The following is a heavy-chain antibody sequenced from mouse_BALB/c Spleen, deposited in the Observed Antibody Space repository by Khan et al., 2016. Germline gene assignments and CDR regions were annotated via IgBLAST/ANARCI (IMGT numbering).Heavy chain of an antibody. V-gene: IGHV3-2*02. CDR1: RNSSNSDYA. CDR2: MSYSGST. J-gene: IGHJ3*01. Sequence: EVQLQEPGPGLVKHSQSLSLTCTVTRNSSNSDYAWNWIRQFPGNKLEWMGYMSYSGSTSYNPALKSRHSITRDTSMNQFILHFDSLTTVHTATDYFASGFHSRGHGPLVTVSA. CDR3: ASGFHS.